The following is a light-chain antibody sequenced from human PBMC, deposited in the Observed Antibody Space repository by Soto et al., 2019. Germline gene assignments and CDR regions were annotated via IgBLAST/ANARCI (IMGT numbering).Light chain of an antibody. CDR3: QKYDNWPPIT. CDR2: DSS. CDR1: QTISRG. J-gene: IGKJ5*01. V-gene: IGKV3-15*01. Sequence: EIVMTQSPATLSVSPGERATLSCRASQTISRGLAWYQQKPGQAPSLLIYDSSTRATGIPARFSGSGSGTEFTLTISSLQSEDFAVYYCQKYDNWPPITFGQGTRLEIK.